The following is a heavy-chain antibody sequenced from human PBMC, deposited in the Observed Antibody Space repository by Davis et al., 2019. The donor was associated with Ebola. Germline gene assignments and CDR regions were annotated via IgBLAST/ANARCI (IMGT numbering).Heavy chain of an antibody. J-gene: IGHJ4*02. D-gene: IGHD3-9*01. Sequence: GESLKTSRHGPGYRLTTNWIGRVRQMPGKGLEWMGIIYPGYSDTRYRPPFEGQATISVDKSISTAYLRWSSLKASDTPTYYCTRRNDIFTGYQIDRGFDDWGQGTLVTVSS. CDR2: IYPGYSDT. CDR3: TRRNDIFTGYQIDRGFDD. V-gene: IGHV5-51*01. CDR1: GYRLTTNW.